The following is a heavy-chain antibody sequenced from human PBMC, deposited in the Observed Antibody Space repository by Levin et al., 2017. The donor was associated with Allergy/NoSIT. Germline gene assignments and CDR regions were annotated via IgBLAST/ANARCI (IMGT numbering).Heavy chain of an antibody. V-gene: IGHV3-11*05. CDR3: ARDPFQLDTAMVTGYYFDY. CDR1: GFTFSDYY. CDR2: ISSSSSYT. J-gene: IGHJ4*02. Sequence: PGGSLRLSCAASGFTFSDYYMSWIRQAPGKGLEWVSYISSSSSYTNYADSVKGRFTISRDNAKNSLYLQMNSLRAEDTAVYYCARDPFQLDTAMVTGYYFDYWGQGTLVTVSS. D-gene: IGHD5-18*01.